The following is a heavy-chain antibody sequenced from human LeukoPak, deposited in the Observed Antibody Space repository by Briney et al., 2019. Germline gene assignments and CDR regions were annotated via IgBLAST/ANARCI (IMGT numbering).Heavy chain of an antibody. Sequence: GGSLRLSCAASGFTFSSNVMSWVRRAPGKGLEWVSSITGSGGSTYYTDSVKGRFTSSRDNSKNTLYLQMSSLRAEDTAVYYCAKRGAEVGQTVAPGDYWGQGTLVTVSS. CDR2: ITGSGGST. J-gene: IGHJ4*02. CDR1: GFTFSSNV. D-gene: IGHD1-26*01. CDR3: AKRGAEVGQTVAPGDY. V-gene: IGHV3-23*01.